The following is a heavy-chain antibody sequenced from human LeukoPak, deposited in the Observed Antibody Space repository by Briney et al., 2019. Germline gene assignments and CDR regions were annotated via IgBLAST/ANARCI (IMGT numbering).Heavy chain of an antibody. CDR2: IYYSGST. V-gene: IGHV4-59*08. Sequence: SETLSLTCTVSGGSISSYYWSWIRQPPGKGLEWIGYIYYSGSTNYNPSLKSRVTISVDTSKNQFSLKLSSVTAADTAVYYCARTAYDSSDFYRFDYWGQGTLVTVSS. CDR1: GGSISSYY. D-gene: IGHD3-22*01. J-gene: IGHJ4*02. CDR3: ARTAYDSSDFYRFDY.